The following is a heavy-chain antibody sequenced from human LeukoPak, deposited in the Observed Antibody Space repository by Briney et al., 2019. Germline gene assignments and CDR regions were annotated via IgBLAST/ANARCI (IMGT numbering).Heavy chain of an antibody. Sequence: PGGSLRLSCAASGFTFSSYSITWVRQTPGKGLEWVSGISDSGDSTYYADSVKGRFTIPRDNSRNTLYLEMNSLRAEDTAVYYCTKWSGFGNDWGQGTLVTVSS. CDR1: GFTFSSYS. D-gene: IGHD3-10*01. J-gene: IGHJ4*02. CDR3: TKWSGFGND. CDR2: ISDSGDST. V-gene: IGHV3-23*01.